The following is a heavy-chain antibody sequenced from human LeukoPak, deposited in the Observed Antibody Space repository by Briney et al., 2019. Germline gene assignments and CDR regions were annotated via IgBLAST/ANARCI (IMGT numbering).Heavy chain of an antibody. V-gene: IGHV3-23*01. Sequence: GGSLRLSCAASGFTFSSYDKSWVRQAPGKGLEWVSVISGSGGTTYYADSVKGRFTISRDNAKNSLYLQMNSLRAEDTAVYYCATYSSLNRREFQYWGQGTLLTVSS. J-gene: IGHJ1*01. CDR2: ISGSGGTT. CDR3: ATYSSLNRREFQY. D-gene: IGHD3-22*01. CDR1: GFTFSSYD.